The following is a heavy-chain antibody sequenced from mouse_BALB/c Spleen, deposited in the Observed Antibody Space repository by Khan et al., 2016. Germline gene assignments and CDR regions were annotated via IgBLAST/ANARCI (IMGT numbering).Heavy chain of an antibody. Sequence: QVQLKESGAELMKPGASVKISCKATGYTFSSYWIAWVKQRPGHGLEWIGEILPGSGSTNYNENFKGEATFTADTSSNTAYMQLSSLTSEDSAVFSSADPYGNYAMDYWGQGTSGTVSA. V-gene: IGHV1-9*01. J-gene: IGHJ4*01. CDR1: GYTFSSYW. CDR2: ILPGSGST. D-gene: IGHD2-1*01. CDR3: ADPYGNYAMDY.